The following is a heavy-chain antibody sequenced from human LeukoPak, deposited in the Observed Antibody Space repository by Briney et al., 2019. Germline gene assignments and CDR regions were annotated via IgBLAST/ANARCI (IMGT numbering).Heavy chain of an antibody. V-gene: IGHV3-48*04. J-gene: IGHJ5*02. CDR2: ISSSGSTI. CDR1: GFTFSSYW. D-gene: IGHD3-3*01. CDR3: AREGVDPFGVVTPGLDP. Sequence: GGSLRLSCAASGFTFSSYWMSWVRQAPGKGLEWVSYISSSGSTIYYADSVKGRFTISRDNAKNSLYLQMNSLRAEDTAVYYCAREGVDPFGVVTPGLDPWGQGTLVTVSS.